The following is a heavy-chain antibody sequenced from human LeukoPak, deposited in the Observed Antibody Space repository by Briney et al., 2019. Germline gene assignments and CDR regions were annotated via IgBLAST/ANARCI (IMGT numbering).Heavy chain of an antibody. D-gene: IGHD6-13*01. CDR3: ARVVDSSSRYHFDY. CDR2: INPDSGGT. V-gene: IGHV1-2*02. J-gene: IGHJ4*02. Sequence: ASVKVSCKASGYTFTGYYMHWVRQDPGQGLVWMGWINPDSGGTAYAQKFQGRVTMTRDPSISTAYMELRRLRSDDTAVYYCARVVDSSSRYHFDYWGQGTLVTVSS. CDR1: GYTFTGYY.